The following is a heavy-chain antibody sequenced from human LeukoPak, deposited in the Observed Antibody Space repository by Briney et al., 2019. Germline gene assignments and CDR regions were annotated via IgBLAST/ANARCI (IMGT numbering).Heavy chain of an antibody. CDR3: AYGDAIDY. D-gene: IGHD4-17*01. Sequence: PGGSLRLSCAASGFSISDYWMYWVRQAPGKELEWVANIKQDGSEKYYVDSVRGRFTISRDNAKNSLYLQMNSLRVEDTAVYYCAYGDAIDYWGQGTLVTVSS. J-gene: IGHJ4*02. CDR2: IKQDGSEK. V-gene: IGHV3-7*01. CDR1: GFSISDYW.